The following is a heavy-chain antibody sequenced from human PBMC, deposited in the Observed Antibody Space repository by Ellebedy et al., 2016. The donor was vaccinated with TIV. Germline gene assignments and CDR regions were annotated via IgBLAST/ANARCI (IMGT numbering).Heavy chain of an antibody. CDR3: AKGRGGGSDSSAPRYYFDS. CDR1: GFTFNNYA. J-gene: IGHJ4*02. V-gene: IGHV3-23*01. D-gene: IGHD6-19*01. CDR2: ISHTGSRT. Sequence: PGGSLRLSCAASGFTFNNYAMSWVRQAPGKGLEWVSTISHTGSRTYYANSVEGRFIISRDNSKRTLYLQMNSLRAEDKAIYYCAKGRGGGSDSSAPRYYFDSWGLGTLVTVSS.